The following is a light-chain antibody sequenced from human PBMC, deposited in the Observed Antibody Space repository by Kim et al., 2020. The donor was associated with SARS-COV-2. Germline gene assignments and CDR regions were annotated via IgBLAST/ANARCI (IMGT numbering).Light chain of an antibody. CDR3: QLWDGSSDHPWV. CDR1: NMGSKN. CDR2: YDT. J-gene: IGLJ3*02. Sequence: GNTVSITCGGANMGSKNVHWYQQKPGQAPVLVIFYDTDRPSGIPERFSGSNSGNTATLTISRVEAGDEADYYCQLWDGSSDHPWVFGGGTQLTVL. V-gene: IGLV3-21*04.